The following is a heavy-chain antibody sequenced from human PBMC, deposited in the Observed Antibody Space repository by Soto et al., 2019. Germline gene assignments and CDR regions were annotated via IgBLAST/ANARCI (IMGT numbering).Heavy chain of an antibody. CDR2: SRNKASGYTT. V-gene: IGHV3-72*01. CDR3: ARGFQSFDI. J-gene: IGHJ3*02. CDR1: GFTFSDHY. Sequence: EVQLVESGGGLVQPGGSLRLSCAASGFTFSDHYMDWVRQAPGKGLEWIARSRNKASGYTTVYAASVRGKCTISRDDSRSSLYLQMNSLNTEETAVYYCARGFQSFDIWAEGQWSPSLQ.